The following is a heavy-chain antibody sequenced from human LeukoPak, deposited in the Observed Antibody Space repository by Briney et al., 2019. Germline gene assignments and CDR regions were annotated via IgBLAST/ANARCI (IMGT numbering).Heavy chain of an antibody. CDR1: GYSFTNYV. D-gene: IGHD6-13*01. J-gene: IGHJ4*02. Sequence: EASAKVSCKASGYSFTNYVINWVRQVPGQGLEWIGWISPYNGNTDYAQKLQGRVTLTTDTSTSTAYMELRSLRSDDTAVYYCARPGTSWYTTYYFDSWGQGTLVTVSS. V-gene: IGHV1-18*01. CDR3: ARPGTSWYTTYYFDS. CDR2: ISPYNGNT.